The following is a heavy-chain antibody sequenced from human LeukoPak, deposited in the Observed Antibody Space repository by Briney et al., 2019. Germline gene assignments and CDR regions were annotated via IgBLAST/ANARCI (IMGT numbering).Heavy chain of an antibody. D-gene: IGHD6-19*01. J-gene: IGHJ4*02. CDR2: IIPIFGTA. CDR1: GGSFSSYA. V-gene: IGHV1-69*01. Sequence: SVKVSCKASGGSFSSYAISWVRQAPGQGLEWMGGIIPIFGTANYAQTFQGRVTITADESTSTAYMELSSLRSEDTAVYYCARGPPVSYSSGWYYFDYWGQGTLVTVSS. CDR3: ARGPPVSYSSGWYYFDY.